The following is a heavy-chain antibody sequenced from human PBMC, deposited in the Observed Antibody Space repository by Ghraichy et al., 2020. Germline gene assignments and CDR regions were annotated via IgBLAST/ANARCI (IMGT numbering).Heavy chain of an antibody. CDR3: ARDWVRGWWGSGYYYGMDV. J-gene: IGHJ6*02. V-gene: IGHV3-30-3*01. D-gene: IGHD2-21*01. CDR2: ISYDGSNK. Sequence: GGSLRLSCAASGFIFSSYAMHWVRQAPGKGLEWVAVISYDGSNKYYADSVKGRFTISRDNSKNTLYLQMNSLRAEDTAVYYCARDWVRGWWGSGYYYGMDVWGQGTTVTVSS. CDR1: GFIFSSYA.